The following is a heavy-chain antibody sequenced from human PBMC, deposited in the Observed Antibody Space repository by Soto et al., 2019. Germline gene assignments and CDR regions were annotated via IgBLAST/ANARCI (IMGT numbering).Heavy chain of an antibody. CDR1: GFTFSSYA. J-gene: IGHJ3*02. CDR3: AREWVGASFRFFYWLPFFAFDI. D-gene: IGHD3-9*01. CDR2: ISSNGGST. V-gene: IGHV3-64*01. Sequence: PGGSLRLSCAASGFTFSSYAMHWVRQAPGKGLEYVSAISSNGGSTYYANSVKGRFTISRDNSKNTLYLQMGSLRAEDMAVYYCAREWVGASFRFFYWLPFFAFDILCQGTLFTASS.